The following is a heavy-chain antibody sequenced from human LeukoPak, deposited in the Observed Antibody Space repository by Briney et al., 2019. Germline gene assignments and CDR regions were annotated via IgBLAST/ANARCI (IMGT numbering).Heavy chain of an antibody. Sequence: GGSLRLSCAASGFTFSSYSMNWVRQAPGKGLEWVSSISSDSNYTYYADSVKGRFTTSRDNAKNSLYLQMNSLRAEDTAVYYCARGHSGSYQRNDAFDIWGQGSMVTVSS. CDR2: ISSDSNYT. CDR3: ARGHSGSYQRNDAFDI. CDR1: GFTFSSYS. J-gene: IGHJ3*02. V-gene: IGHV3-21*01. D-gene: IGHD1-26*01.